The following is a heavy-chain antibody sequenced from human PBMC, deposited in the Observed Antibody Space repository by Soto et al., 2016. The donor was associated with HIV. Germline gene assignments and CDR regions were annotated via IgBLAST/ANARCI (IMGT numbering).Heavy chain of an antibody. J-gene: IGHJ4*02. D-gene: IGHD2-2*01. CDR3: ARLATSTGFDY. Sequence: EVQLVESGGGLVQPGGSLRLSCAASGFTFSTYWMTWVRQAPGKGLEWVANIKEDGGEKYYVDSLKGRFTISRDNAKNSLYLQMNSLRVEDTAVYYCARLATSTGFDYWGQGTLVTVSS. CDR1: GFTFSTYW. CDR2: IKEDGGEK. V-gene: IGHV3-7*01.